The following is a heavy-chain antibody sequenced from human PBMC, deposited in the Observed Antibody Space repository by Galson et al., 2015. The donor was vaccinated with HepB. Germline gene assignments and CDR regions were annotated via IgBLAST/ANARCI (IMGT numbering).Heavy chain of an antibody. Sequence: SLRLSCAASGFTFSDYYMSWIRQSPGQGLEWLAYISSGGSTTYYVDSVKGRFTISRDNAKNSLVLQMDSLRAEDTALYYCATGGIKNAIVGAPYWGQGTLVTVSS. J-gene: IGHJ4*02. D-gene: IGHD1-26*01. CDR2: ISSGGSTT. CDR1: GFTFSDYY. CDR3: ATGGIKNAIVGAPY. V-gene: IGHV3-11*01.